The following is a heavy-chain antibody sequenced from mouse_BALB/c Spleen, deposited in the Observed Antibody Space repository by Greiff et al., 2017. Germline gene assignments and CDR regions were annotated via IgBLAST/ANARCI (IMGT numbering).Heavy chain of an antibody. J-gene: IGHJ3*01. CDR2: ISDGGSYT. CDR1: GFTFSDYY. D-gene: IGHD2-10*01. CDR3: ARGAYYGNLFAY. V-gene: IGHV5-4*02. Sequence: EVHLVESGGGLVKPGGSLKLSCAASGFTFSDYYMYWVRQTPEKRLEWVATISDGGSYTYYPDSVKGRFTISRDNAKNNLYLQMSSLKSEDTAMYYCARGAYYGNLFAYWGQGTLVTVSA.